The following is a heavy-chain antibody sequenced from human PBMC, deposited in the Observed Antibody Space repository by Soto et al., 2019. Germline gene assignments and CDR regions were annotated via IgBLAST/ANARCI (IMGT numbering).Heavy chain of an antibody. CDR2: SYYSGST. Sequence: QVQLQESGPGLVKPSETLSLTCTVAGGSISSYYWSWIRQPPGKGLEWIGYSYYSGSTNYNPSLKCRGTISVDTSKNQFSLKLSSVTAADTAVYYCARVGEGMITFGGVIPRWFDPWGQGTLVTVSS. D-gene: IGHD3-16*02. CDR3: ARVGEGMITFGGVIPRWFDP. V-gene: IGHV4-59*01. CDR1: GGSISSYY. J-gene: IGHJ5*02.